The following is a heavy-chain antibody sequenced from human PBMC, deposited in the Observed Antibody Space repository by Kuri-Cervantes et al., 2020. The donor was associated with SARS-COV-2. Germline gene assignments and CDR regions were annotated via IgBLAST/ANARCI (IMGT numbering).Heavy chain of an antibody. V-gene: IGHV3-21*01. Sequence: GSLRLSCAASGFTFSSYAMHWVRQAPGKALEWVSSISGSGSYIYYADSVKGRFTISKESGENSLYLHMNSLRGDDTAVYYCARVAGEGPIYYYYMDVWGKGTTVTVSS. CDR1: GFTFSSYA. CDR3: ARVAGEGPIYYYYMDV. D-gene: IGHD3-10*01. J-gene: IGHJ6*03. CDR2: ISGSGSYI.